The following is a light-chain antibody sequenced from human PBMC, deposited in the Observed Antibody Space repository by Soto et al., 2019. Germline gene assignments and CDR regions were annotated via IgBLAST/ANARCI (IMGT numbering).Light chain of an antibody. V-gene: IGLV2-8*01. J-gene: IGLJ1*01. Sequence: QSVLTQPPPPSGAPGQSVTISCTGTGSEIGGYDFVSWYQQHPDKAPKLIIYEVNKRPSGFPDRFSGSRSGNTASLTVSGLQAEDEADYYCSSFAVSHIVFGTGTKVTVL. CDR3: SSFAVSHIV. CDR2: EVN. CDR1: GSEIGGYDF.